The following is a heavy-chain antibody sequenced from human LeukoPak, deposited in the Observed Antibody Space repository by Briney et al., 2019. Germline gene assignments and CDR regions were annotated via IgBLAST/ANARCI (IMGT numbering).Heavy chain of an antibody. CDR1: GGSISSYY. D-gene: IGHD6-6*01. Sequence: PSETLSLTCTVSGGSISSYYWSWIRQPPGKGLEWIGYIYYSGSTNYNPSLKSRVAISVDTSKNQFSLKLSSVTAADTAVYYCARVDPDSSSTLEVFDYWGQGTLVTVSS. CDR3: ARVDPDSSSTLEVFDY. CDR2: IYYSGST. V-gene: IGHV4-59*01. J-gene: IGHJ4*02.